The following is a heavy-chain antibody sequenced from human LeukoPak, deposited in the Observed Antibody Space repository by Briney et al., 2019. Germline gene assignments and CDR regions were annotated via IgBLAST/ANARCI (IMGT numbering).Heavy chain of an antibody. J-gene: IGHJ4*02. D-gene: IGHD3-16*02. Sequence: GGSLRLSCAASGFTFRNAWMSWVRQAPAKGLEWVGRIKSKTDGGTTDYAAPVKGRFTISRDDSKNTLYLQMNSLKTEDTAVYYCTTSYYDYVWGSYRYQKYYFDYWGQGTLVTVSS. CDR1: GFTFRNAW. V-gene: IGHV3-15*01. CDR3: TTSYYDYVWGSYRYQKYYFDY. CDR2: IKSKTDGGTT.